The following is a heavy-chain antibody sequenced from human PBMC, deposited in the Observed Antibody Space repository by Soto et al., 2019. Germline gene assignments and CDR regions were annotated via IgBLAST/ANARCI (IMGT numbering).Heavy chain of an antibody. D-gene: IGHD2-2*02. CDR2: ISSRSDI. CDR1: GFTFSTYS. J-gene: IGHJ6*02. Sequence: GGSLRLSCVGSGFTFSTYSINWVRQAPGRGLEWVSSISSRSDIYYADSVKGRFTTSRDNAKNSVSLQMNSLRAEDTAVYYCAREYTAWPLAYGLDVWGQGTTVTVS. CDR3: AREYTAWPLAYGLDV. V-gene: IGHV3-21*01.